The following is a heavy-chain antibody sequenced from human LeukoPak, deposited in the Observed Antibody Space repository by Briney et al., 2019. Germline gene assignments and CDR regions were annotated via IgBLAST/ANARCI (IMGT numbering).Heavy chain of an antibody. D-gene: IGHD1-26*01. J-gene: IGHJ4*02. CDR2: IYTGGGT. V-gene: IGHV3-53*01. Sequence: GGSLRLSCAASGFTFSSYAMSWVRQAPGKGLEWVSVIYTGGGTYYADSVKGRFTISRDDSKNTLYLQMNSLRAEDTAVYYCARGALGATTPFDYWGQGTLVTVSS. CDR3: ARGALGATTPFDY. CDR1: GFTFSSYA.